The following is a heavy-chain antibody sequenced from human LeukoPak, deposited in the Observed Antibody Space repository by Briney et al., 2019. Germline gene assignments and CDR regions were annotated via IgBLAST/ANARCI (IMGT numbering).Heavy chain of an antibody. CDR1: GYTFTGYY. D-gene: IGHD1-20*01. Sequence: ASVKVSCKASGYTFTGYYMHWVRQAPGQGLEWMGWINPNSGGTNYAQKFQGRVTMTRDTSISTAYMELSRLRSDDTAVYYCAREKVRYNWNDGLGYWGQGTLVTVSS. CDR3: AREKVRYNWNDGLGY. V-gene: IGHV1-2*02. J-gene: IGHJ4*02. CDR2: INPNSGGT.